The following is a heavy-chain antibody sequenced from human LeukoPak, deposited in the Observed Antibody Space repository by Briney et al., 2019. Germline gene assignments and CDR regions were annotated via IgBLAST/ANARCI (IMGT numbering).Heavy chain of an antibody. J-gene: IGHJ4*02. D-gene: IGHD1-14*01. V-gene: IGHV3-11*01. Sequence: GGSLRLSCAVSAFTFSDNYMTWIRQAPGKGLESVSYISPSGTDISYADSVKGRFTISRDNAKNSLYLQMNSRRAEDTAVYYCSRDPRNLDYWGQGTLVTVSS. CDR3: SRDPRNLDY. CDR1: AFTFSDNY. CDR2: ISPSGTDI.